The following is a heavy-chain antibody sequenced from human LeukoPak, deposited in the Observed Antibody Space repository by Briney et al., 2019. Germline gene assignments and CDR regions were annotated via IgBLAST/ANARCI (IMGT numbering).Heavy chain of an antibody. CDR2: INGDGSST. J-gene: IGHJ5*02. CDR1: GLTFSNYW. V-gene: IGHV3-74*01. Sequence: GGSLRLSCAASGLTFSNYWMHWVRQAPGRGLVWVSRINGDGSSTAYADSVKGRFTISRDNAKNTLYLQMNSLRAEDTAVYYCARDSPPRFDPWGQGTLVTVSS. CDR3: ARDSPPRFDP.